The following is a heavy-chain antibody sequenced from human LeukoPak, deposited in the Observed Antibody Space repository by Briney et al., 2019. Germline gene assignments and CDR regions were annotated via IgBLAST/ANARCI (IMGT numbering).Heavy chain of an antibody. D-gene: IGHD6-13*01. CDR1: GFTFSSYS. CDR3: ARAQYTNTWDIFDY. CDR2: ISSTSSNI. J-gene: IGHJ4*02. Sequence: GGPLRLSCAASGFTFSSYSMNWVRQAPGKGLEWVSSISSTSSNIYYADSMKGRFTISRDNAKNSLYLQMNSVRAEDTAFYYCARAQYTNTWDIFDYWGQGTLVTVSS. V-gene: IGHV3-21*06.